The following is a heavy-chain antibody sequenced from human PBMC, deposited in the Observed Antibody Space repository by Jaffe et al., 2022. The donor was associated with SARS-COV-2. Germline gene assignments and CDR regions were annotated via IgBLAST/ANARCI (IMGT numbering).Heavy chain of an antibody. Sequence: EVQLVESGGGLVQPGGSRRLSCAASGFSFTNHVMSWVRQAPGKGLEWVSEISGYGQSTNYADSAKGRFTISRDNTKNTLYLQMNDLTVEDTAIYYCAKQSIDYTYESWGQGTLVTVSS. D-gene: IGHD5-18*01. CDR3: AKQSIDYTYES. CDR2: ISGYGQST. J-gene: IGHJ5*02. CDR1: GFSFTNHV. V-gene: IGHV3-23*04.